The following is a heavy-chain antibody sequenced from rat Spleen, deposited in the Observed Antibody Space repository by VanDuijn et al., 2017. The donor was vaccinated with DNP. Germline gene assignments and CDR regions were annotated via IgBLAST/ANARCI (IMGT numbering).Heavy chain of an antibody. Sequence: QVQLKESGPGLVQPSQTLSLTCNVSGISLRSYGVMWVRQAPGKGLEWMGRMQTGGDTDITSARKSRLSISRDTSKSQVFLQMNNLRSEDTAMYYCSSGGPNMVQGNWFAYWGQGTLVTVSS. CDR3: SSGGPNMVQGNWFAY. CDR2: MQTGGDT. D-gene: IGHD1-11*01. J-gene: IGHJ3*01. CDR1: GISLRSYG. V-gene: IGHV2-13*01.